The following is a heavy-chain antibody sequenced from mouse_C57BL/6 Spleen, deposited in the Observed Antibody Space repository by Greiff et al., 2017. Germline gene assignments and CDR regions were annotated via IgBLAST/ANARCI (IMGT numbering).Heavy chain of an antibody. V-gene: IGHV2-5*01. CDR2: IWRGGST. Sequence: QVQLQQSGPGLVQPSQSLSITCTVSGFSLTSYGVNWVRQSPGKGLEWLGVIWRGGSTDYNAAFMSRLSITKDNSKSQVFFKMNSLQADDTAIYYCAKKYYGSSQQAWFAYWGQGTLVTVSA. D-gene: IGHD1-1*01. J-gene: IGHJ3*01. CDR3: AKKYYGSSQQAWFAY. CDR1: GFSLTSYG.